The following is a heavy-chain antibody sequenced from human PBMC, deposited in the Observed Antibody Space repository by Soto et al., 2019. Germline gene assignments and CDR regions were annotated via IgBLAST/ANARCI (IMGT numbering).Heavy chain of an antibody. CDR3: ARVGDYYGSGSYYTPVFDY. V-gene: IGHV1-2*04. CDR2: INPNSGGT. CDR1: GYTFTGYY. D-gene: IGHD3-10*01. J-gene: IGHJ4*02. Sequence: ASVKVSCKASGYTFTGYYMHWVRQAPGQGPEWMGWINPNSGGTNYAQKFQGWVTMTRDTSISTAYMELSRLRSDDTAVYYCARVGDYYGSGSYYTPVFDYWGQGTLVTVSS.